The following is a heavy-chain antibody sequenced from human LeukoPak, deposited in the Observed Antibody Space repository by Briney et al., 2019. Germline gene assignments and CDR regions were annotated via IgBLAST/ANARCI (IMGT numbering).Heavy chain of an antibody. Sequence: GASVKVSCKASGYTFTGYYMHWVRQAPGQRLEWMGWINAGNGNTKYSQKFQGRVTITRDTSASTAYMELSSLRSEDTAVYYCARDGLYGDYAPGAFDIWGQGTMVTVSS. CDR1: GYTFTGYY. D-gene: IGHD4-17*01. J-gene: IGHJ3*02. V-gene: IGHV1-3*01. CDR2: INAGNGNT. CDR3: ARDGLYGDYAPGAFDI.